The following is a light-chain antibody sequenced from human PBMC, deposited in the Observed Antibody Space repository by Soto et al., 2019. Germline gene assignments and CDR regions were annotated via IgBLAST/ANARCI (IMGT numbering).Light chain of an antibody. CDR2: TNT. CDR3: QSYDSSLNGGV. V-gene: IGLV1-40*01. J-gene: IGLJ3*02. Sequence: QPVLTQPPSVSGAPGQRVTISCTGSSSNIGAGYDVHWYQQLPGTAPKLLIYTNTNRPSGVPDRFSGSKSGTSASLAITGLQAEDETDYYCQSYDSSLNGGVFGGGTKLTVL. CDR1: SSNIGAGYD.